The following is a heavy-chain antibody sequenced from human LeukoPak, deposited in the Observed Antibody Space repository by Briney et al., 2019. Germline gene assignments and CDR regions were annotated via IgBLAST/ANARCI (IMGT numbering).Heavy chain of an antibody. CDR1: GGTFSSYD. D-gene: IGHD5-24*01. Sequence: GASVKVSCKVSGGTFSSYDISWVRQAPGQGLEWMGGIIPIFGTANYAQKFQGRVTITTDESTSTAYMELSSLRSEDTAVYYCARGVPIRDYYYYYMDVWGKGTTVTVSS. V-gene: IGHV1-69*05. CDR3: ARGVPIRDYYYYYMDV. J-gene: IGHJ6*03. CDR2: IIPIFGTA.